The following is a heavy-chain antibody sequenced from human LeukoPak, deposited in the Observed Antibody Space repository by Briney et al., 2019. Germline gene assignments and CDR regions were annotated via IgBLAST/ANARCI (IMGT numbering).Heavy chain of an antibody. CDR2: IYYSGST. CDR1: GGSISSYY. CDR3: AGTIAAAGSWFDP. J-gene: IGHJ5*02. V-gene: IGHV4-59*01. D-gene: IGHD6-13*01. Sequence: TPSLTCTVSGGSISSYYWSWIRQPPGKGLEWIGYIYYSGSTNYNPSLKSRVTISVDTSKNQFSLKLSSVTAADTAVYYCAGTIAAAGSWFDPWGQGTLVTVSS.